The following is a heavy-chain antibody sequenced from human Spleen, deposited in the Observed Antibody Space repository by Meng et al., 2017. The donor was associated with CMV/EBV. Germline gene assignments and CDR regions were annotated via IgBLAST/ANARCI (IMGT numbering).Heavy chain of an antibody. CDR1: GFTFSSYA. D-gene: IGHD3-3*01. Sequence: GESLKISCAASGFTFSSYAMSWVRQAPGKGLEWVSAISGSGGSTYYADSVKGRLTISRDNSKNTLYLQMNSLRTEDTAVYYCVAWDDFWRDHYFDYWGQGMLVTVSS. V-gene: IGHV3-23*01. CDR2: ISGSGGST. CDR3: VAWDDFWRDHYFDY. J-gene: IGHJ4*02.